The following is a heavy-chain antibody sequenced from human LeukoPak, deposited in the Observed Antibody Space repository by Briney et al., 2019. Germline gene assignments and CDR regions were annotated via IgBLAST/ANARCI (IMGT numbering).Heavy chain of an antibody. CDR3: TRGHYFDY. J-gene: IGHJ4*02. Sequence: ASVKVSCKASGDTFTDYYMHWVRQAPGQGLEWMGRINPGTGDADYGHKFQGRVTVTRDTSISTVYMELRRLTSDDTAVYYCTRGHYFDYWGQGTLVTVSS. CDR2: INPGTGDA. CDR1: GDTFTDYY. V-gene: IGHV1-2*06.